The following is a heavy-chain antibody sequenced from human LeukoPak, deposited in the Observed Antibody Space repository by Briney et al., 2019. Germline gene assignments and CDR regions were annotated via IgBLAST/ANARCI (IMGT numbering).Heavy chain of an antibody. D-gene: IGHD2-21*02. CDR1: GGSISSSNW. CDR3: AVYCGGDCYSGVNNWFDP. CDR2: IYHSGST. J-gene: IGHJ5*02. V-gene: IGHV4-4*02. Sequence: SETLSLTCTVSGGSISSSNWWRWVRQPPGKGLEWIGEIYHSGSTNYNPSLKSRVTISVDKSKNQFSLKLSSVTAADTAVYYCAVYCGGDCYSGVNNWFDPWGQGTLVTVSS.